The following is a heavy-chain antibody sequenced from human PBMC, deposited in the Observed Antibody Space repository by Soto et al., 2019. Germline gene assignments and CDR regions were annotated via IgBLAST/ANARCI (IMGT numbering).Heavy chain of an antibody. CDR1: GFSLSSYGMG. V-gene: IGHV2-5*02. Sequence: QITLKESGPTLVRPAQTLTLTCSFSGFSLSSYGMGVAWIRQPPGKALEWLALIYWDDDKRYSPSLKDRLAISKDNSSKQVVLTITNMDPGDTATYFCAHAGDYDLLTFDHWGPGTLVTVSS. D-gene: IGHD4-17*01. CDR3: AHAGDYDLLTFDH. CDR2: IYWDDDK. J-gene: IGHJ4*02.